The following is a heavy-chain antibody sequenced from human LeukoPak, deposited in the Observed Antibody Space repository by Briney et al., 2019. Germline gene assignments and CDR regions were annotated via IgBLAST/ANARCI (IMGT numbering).Heavy chain of an antibody. V-gene: IGHV3-15*01. D-gene: IGHD3-10*01. CDR2: IKSKTDGGTT. CDR1: GFTFSNAW. Sequence: GGSLRLSCAASGFTFSNAWMSWVRQAPGKGLEWVGRIKSKTDGGTTDYAAPVKGRFTISRDDSKNMLYLRMNSLKTEDTAVYYCTTDYVHYYGSGSYYDRFDYWGQGTLVTVSS. J-gene: IGHJ4*02. CDR3: TTDYVHYYGSGSYYDRFDY.